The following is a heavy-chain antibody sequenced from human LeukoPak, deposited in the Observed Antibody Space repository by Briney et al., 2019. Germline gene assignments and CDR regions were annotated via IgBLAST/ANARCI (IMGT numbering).Heavy chain of an antibody. J-gene: IGHJ4*02. CDR3: ARVRETIRLFGRGYYFDY. V-gene: IGHV4-59*01. CDR2: IYYSGST. Sequence: PSETLSLTCTVSGGSISSYYWSWIRQPPGKGLEWIGYIYYSGSTNYNPSLKSRVTISVDTSKNQFSLKLSSVTAADTAVYHCARVRETIRLFGRGYYFDYWGQGTLVTVSS. CDR1: GGSISSYY. D-gene: IGHD3-10*02.